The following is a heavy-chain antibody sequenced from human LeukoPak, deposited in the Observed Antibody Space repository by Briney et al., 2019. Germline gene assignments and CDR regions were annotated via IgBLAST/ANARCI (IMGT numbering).Heavy chain of an antibody. CDR3: ARTPYCSSASCYTRYYFDY. CDR1: GFTFTTYA. Sequence: GGSLRLSCAASGFTFTTYAMSWVPQAPGKGLEWVSTLFGSGGSRYYADFVRGRFSIPGDTSKNTLSLQMNRLRAEDTAVYHCARTPYCSSASCYTRYYFDYWGQGTLVSVSS. D-gene: IGHD2-2*02. J-gene: IGHJ4*02. V-gene: IGHV3-23*01. CDR2: LFGSGGSR.